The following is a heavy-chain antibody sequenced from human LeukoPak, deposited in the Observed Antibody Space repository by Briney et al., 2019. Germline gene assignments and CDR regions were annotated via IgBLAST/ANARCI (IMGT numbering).Heavy chain of an antibody. Sequence: PGKSLRLSCEVSGFSFSTYGMYWVRQAPGKGLESVAVISYDGSITYYADSVKGRSTISRDNPKNTVYLQLNSLRAEDTAVYYCARLPPSVFGVGTGDFDYWGQGTLVTVSS. D-gene: IGHD2-8*02. CDR3: ARLPPSVFGVGTGDFDY. CDR2: ISYDGSIT. J-gene: IGHJ4*02. V-gene: IGHV3-30*03. CDR1: GFSFSTYG.